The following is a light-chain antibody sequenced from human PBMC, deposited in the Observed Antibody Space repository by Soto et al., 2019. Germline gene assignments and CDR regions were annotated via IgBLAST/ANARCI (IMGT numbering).Light chain of an antibody. J-gene: IGLJ1*01. V-gene: IGLV2-23*01. Sequence: QSVLTQPASVSGSPGQSITISCTGTSRDVGSYNLVSWYQQHPGKAPKLMIFEGTKRPSGVSDRFSGSKSANTASLTISGLQAEDEADYYCYSYAGDDMYVFGTGTKVTVL. CDR3: YSYAGDDMYV. CDR2: EGT. CDR1: SRDVGSYNL.